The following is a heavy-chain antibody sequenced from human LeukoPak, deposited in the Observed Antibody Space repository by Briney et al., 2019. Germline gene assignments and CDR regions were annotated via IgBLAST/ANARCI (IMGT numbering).Heavy chain of an antibody. J-gene: IGHJ4*02. CDR1: GVTFSSYA. Sequence: VRSLRLSCAASGVTFSSYAISWGRQAPGKGQEWVSGISVSGGRTSYAHPSKVPFTISRDNSKNTLFLRMNILRPEDTPGYYPAKDGRRDFGRDYDYPWYWGQGTLDTVSS. CDR3: AKDGRRDFGRDYDYPWY. D-gene: IGHD5-12*01. V-gene: IGHV3-23*01. CDR2: ISVSGGRT.